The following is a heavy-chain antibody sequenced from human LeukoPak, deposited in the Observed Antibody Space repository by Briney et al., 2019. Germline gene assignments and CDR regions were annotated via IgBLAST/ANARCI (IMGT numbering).Heavy chain of an antibody. CDR1: GGSFSGYY. D-gene: IGHD3-10*01. J-gene: IGHJ4*02. CDR3: ARGKTGWFGELFGQKRSYYFDY. Sequence: SETLSLTCAVYGGSFSGYYWSWIRQPPGKGLEWIGEINHSGSTNYNPSLKSRVTISVDTSKNQFSLKLSSVTAADTAVYYCARGKTGWFGELFGQKRSYYFDYWGQGTLVTVSS. CDR2: INHSGST. V-gene: IGHV4-34*01.